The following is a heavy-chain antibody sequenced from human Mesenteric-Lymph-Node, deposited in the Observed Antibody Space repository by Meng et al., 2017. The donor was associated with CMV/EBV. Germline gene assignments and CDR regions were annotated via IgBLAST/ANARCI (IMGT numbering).Heavy chain of an antibody. CDR2: IYHSGST. CDR1: SIRSSNW. V-gene: IGHV4-4*02. J-gene: IGHJ5*02. Sequence: SIRSSNWWSWVRQPPGKGLEWIGEIYHSGSTNYNPSLKSRVTISVDKSKNQFSLKLSSVTAADTAVYYCARGDKYYDFWSGYHTIDPWGQGTLVTVSS. CDR3: ARGDKYYDFWSGYHTIDP. D-gene: IGHD3-3*01.